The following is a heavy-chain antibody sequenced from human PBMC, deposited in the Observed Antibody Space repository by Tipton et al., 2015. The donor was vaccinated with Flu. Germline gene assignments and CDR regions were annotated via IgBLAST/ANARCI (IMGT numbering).Heavy chain of an antibody. D-gene: IGHD3-3*01. CDR2: IYTSGST. CDR3: ARGFLEWGSGGAVDI. J-gene: IGHJ3*02. CDR1: GGSISSYY. Sequence: TLSLTCTVSGGSISSYYWSWIRQPAGKGLEWIGRIYTSGSTNYNPSLKSRVTMSVDTSKNQFSLKLSSVTAADTAVYYCARGFLEWGSGGAVDIWGQGTMVTVSS. V-gene: IGHV4-4*07.